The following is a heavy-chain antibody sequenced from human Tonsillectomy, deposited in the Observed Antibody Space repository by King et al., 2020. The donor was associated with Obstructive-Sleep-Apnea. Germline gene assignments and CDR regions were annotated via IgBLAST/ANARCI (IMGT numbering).Heavy chain of an antibody. V-gene: IGHV3-23*04. Sequence: VQLVESGGGLVQPGGSLRLSCAASGFTFSSYAMSWVRQAPGKGLDWVSMISGSGGLTYYADSVKGRFTISRDNSKNTLYLKMNSLRVEDTAVYYCAKASSQGVVGAAGDYWGQGTLVTVSS. CDR2: ISGSGGLT. CDR3: AKASSQGVVGAAGDY. CDR1: GFTFSSYA. J-gene: IGHJ4*02. D-gene: IGHD2-15*01.